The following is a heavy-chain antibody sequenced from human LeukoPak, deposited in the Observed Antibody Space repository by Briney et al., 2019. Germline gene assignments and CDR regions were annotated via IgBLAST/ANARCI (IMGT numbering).Heavy chain of an antibody. J-gene: IGHJ4*02. V-gene: IGHV3-11*05. CDR2: ISRSSSYT. D-gene: IGHD6-13*01. CDR3: AKARYTSSWSYFDY. CDR1: GFSFSDYY. Sequence: GGSLRLSCAASGFSFSDYYMSWIRQAPGKGLEWVSCISRSSSYTNYADSVKGRFTISRDNSKNTLYLQMNTLRAEDTAVYSCAKARYTSSWSYFDYWGQGTLVTVSS.